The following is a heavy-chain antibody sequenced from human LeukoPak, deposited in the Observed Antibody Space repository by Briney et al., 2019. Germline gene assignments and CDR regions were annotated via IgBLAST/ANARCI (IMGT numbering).Heavy chain of an antibody. J-gene: IGHJ4*02. V-gene: IGHV3-21*01. CDR1: GFTFSSYA. D-gene: IGHD6-13*01. Sequence: GGSLRLSCAASGFTFSSYAMNWVRQAPGKGLEWVSSISSSSSYIYYADSVKGRFTISRDNAKNSLYLQMNSLRAEDTAVYYCARKDIAAAEDYWGQGTLVTVSS. CDR2: ISSSSSYI. CDR3: ARKDIAAAEDY.